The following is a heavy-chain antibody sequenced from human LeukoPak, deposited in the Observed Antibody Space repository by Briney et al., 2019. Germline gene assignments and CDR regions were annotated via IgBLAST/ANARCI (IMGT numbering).Heavy chain of an antibody. CDR1: GFTLSSYA. V-gene: IGHV3-48*03. CDR3: AELGITMIGGV. CDR2: ISSSGSTI. D-gene: IGHD3-10*02. Sequence: PGGSLRLSCAASGFTLSSYAMSWVRQGPGKGLEWVSYISSSGSTIYYVDSVKGRFTISRDNAKNSLYLQMNSLRAEDTAVYYCAELGITMIGGVWGKGTTVTISS. J-gene: IGHJ6*04.